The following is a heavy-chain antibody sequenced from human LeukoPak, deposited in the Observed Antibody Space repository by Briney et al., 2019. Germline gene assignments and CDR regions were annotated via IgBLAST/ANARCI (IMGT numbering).Heavy chain of an antibody. CDR3: AKVVGLQWLVRANFDY. D-gene: IGHD6-19*01. Sequence: GGSLRLSCAASGFTFSSYAMSWVRQPPGKGLEWVSTISGSGGSTYYADSVKGRFTISRDNSKNTLYLQMNSLRAEDTAVYYCAKVVGLQWLVRANFDYWGQGTLVTVSS. CDR2: ISGSGGST. CDR1: GFTFSSYA. J-gene: IGHJ4*02. V-gene: IGHV3-23*01.